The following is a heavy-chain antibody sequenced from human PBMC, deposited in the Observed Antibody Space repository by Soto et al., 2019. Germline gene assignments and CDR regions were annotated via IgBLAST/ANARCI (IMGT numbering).Heavy chain of an antibody. CDR1: GDSISRNGNY. Sequence: SETLSLTCTVSGDSISRNGNYWSWIRQHPGQGLEWIGYIHYSGSTYYTPSLKSRVTISVDRSKNQCSLNLTSVTAADTAVYFCARVRVVNLPSPTPAPLHFDFWGQGALVTVSS. D-gene: IGHD2-2*01. J-gene: IGHJ4*02. CDR3: ARVRVVNLPSPTPAPLHFDF. CDR2: IHYSGST. V-gene: IGHV4-31*03.